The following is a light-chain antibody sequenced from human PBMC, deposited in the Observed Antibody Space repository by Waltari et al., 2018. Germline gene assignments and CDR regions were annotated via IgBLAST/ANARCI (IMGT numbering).Light chain of an antibody. CDR1: QSVSSY. V-gene: IGKV3-11*01. CDR3: QQRSNWPLFT. J-gene: IGKJ3*01. Sequence: EIVLTQSPATLSLSPGERATLSCRASQSVSSYLAWYQKNHGQAPRLLIYDASNRATGSTAKFSGSGSGTDFTLTISSLEPEDFAVYYRQQRSNWPLFTFGPGTKVDIK. CDR2: DAS.